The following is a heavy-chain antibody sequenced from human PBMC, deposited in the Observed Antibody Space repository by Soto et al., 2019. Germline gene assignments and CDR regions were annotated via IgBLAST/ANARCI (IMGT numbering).Heavy chain of an antibody. CDR2: INHSGST. Sequence: SETLSLTCAVYGGSFSGYYWSWIRQPPGKGLEWIGEINHSGSTNYNPSLKSRVTISVDTSKNQFSLKLSSVTAADTAVYPCARRALDTIFGVHIGDIDYWLQGTLVTVSS. J-gene: IGHJ4*02. CDR3: ARRALDTIFGVHIGDIDY. D-gene: IGHD3-3*01. V-gene: IGHV4-34*01. CDR1: GGSFSGYY.